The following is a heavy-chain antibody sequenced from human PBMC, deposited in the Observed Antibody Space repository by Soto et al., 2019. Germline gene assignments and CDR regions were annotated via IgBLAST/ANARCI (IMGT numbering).Heavy chain of an antibody. CDR1: GYTFTSYG. J-gene: IGHJ4*02. CDR3: ARAVYDILTGYPPLGSYFDY. V-gene: IGHV1-18*01. D-gene: IGHD3-9*01. Sequence: ASVKVSCKASGYTFTSYGISWVRQAPGQGLEWMGWISAYNGNTNYAQKLQGRVTMTTDTSTSTAYMGLRSLRSDDTAVYHCARAVYDILTGYPPLGSYFDYRGQGTPVTGSS. CDR2: ISAYNGNT.